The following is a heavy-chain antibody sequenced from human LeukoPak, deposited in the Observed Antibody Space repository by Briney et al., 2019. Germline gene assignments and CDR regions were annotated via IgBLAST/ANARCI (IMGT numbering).Heavy chain of an antibody. J-gene: IGHJ4*02. Sequence: SETLSLTCAVYGGSFSGYYWSWIRQPPGKGLEWIGEINHSGSTNYNPSLKSRVTISVDTSKNQFSLKLSSVTAADTAVYYCARMNDYGDYKGYYFDYWGQGTLVTVSS. CDR2: INHSGST. CDR3: ARMNDYGDYKGYYFDY. D-gene: IGHD4-17*01. V-gene: IGHV4-34*01. CDR1: GGSFSGYY.